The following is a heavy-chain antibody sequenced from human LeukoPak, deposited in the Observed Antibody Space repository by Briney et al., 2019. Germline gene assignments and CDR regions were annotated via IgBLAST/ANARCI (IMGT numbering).Heavy chain of an antibody. CDR3: AKDRLRSVIVGQGFDY. CDR2: ISGSGGSI. Sequence: GGSLRLSCAASGFTFGSYGMSWVRQAPGRGLAWVSGISGSGGSIYYADSVKGRFTISRDNSKNTLYLQMNSLRAEDTAVYYCAKDRLRSVIVGQGFDYWGQGTLVTVSS. J-gene: IGHJ4*02. V-gene: IGHV3-23*01. D-gene: IGHD3-22*01. CDR1: GFTFGSYG.